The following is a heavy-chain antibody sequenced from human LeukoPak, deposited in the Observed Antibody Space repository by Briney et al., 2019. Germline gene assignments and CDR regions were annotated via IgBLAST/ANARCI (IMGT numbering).Heavy chain of an antibody. CDR1: GYTFTGYY. CDR3: ARPEYSYRYLLDY. D-gene: IGHD5-18*01. J-gene: IGHJ4*02. CDR2: INPNSGGT. Sequence: RASVKVSCKASGYTFTGYYMHWVRQAPGQGLEWMGWINPNSGGTNYAQKFEGRVTMTRDTSISTAYMELSRLRSDDTAIYYCARPEYSYRYLLDYWGQGTLVTVSS. V-gene: IGHV1-2*02.